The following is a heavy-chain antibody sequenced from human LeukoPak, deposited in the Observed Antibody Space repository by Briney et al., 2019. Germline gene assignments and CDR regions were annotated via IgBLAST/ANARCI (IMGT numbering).Heavy chain of an antibody. V-gene: IGHV3-53*01. CDR3: ARDSSDFGDALDI. CDR1: GFIVSDYY. D-gene: IGHD3-3*01. CDR2: IYTGGRT. J-gene: IGHJ3*02. Sequence: GGSLRLSCAVSGFIVSDYYMYWVRQAPRKSLEWVSVIYTGGRTLYADSVRGRVTISRDSPKNTLYLQMDSLRAEDTAIYYCARDSSDFGDALDIWGQGTMVTVSS.